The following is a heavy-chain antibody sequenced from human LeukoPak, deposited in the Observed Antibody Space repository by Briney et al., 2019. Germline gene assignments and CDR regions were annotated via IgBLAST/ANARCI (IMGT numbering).Heavy chain of an antibody. CDR1: GGSNSSYY. D-gene: IGHD3-10*01. Sequence: PSETLALTCTVSGGSNSSYYWSWIRQRAGKGLEWIGRIYSSGSTDYNSSLKSRVTMSVDTPKNQFSLKLSSVTAADTAVYYCARGAYGSGSTNWFDPWGQGTLVTVSS. CDR3: ARGAYGSGSTNWFDP. CDR2: IYSSGST. J-gene: IGHJ5*02. V-gene: IGHV4-4*07.